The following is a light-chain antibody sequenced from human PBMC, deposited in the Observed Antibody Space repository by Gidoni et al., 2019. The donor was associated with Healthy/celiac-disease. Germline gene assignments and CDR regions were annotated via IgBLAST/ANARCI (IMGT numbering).Light chain of an antibody. CDR3: QSYDSSLRGV. J-gene: IGLJ2*01. CDR2: GNN. CDR1: SSTLGAGYD. V-gene: IGLV1-40*01. Sequence: QSVLTLPPSVSGAPGQRVTTSCTGRSSTLGAGYDVHWYQQLPGTAPKLLIYGNNNRPAGVPDRFAGSKSGTAASLAITGLQAEDEADYYCQSYDSSLRGVFGGGTKLTVL.